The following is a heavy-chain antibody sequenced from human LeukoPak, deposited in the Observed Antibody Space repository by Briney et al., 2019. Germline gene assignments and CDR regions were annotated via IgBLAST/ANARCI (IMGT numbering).Heavy chain of an antibody. V-gene: IGHV3-48*01. CDR1: GFTFSSYS. D-gene: IGHD3-22*01. J-gene: IGHJ4*02. CDR2: ISSRSRTI. CDR3: AGRYDSSGYPLH. Sequence: GGSLRLSCAASGFTFSSYSMNWVRQAPGKGLEWVSYISSRSRTIYYADSVKGRFTISRDNSNNTLYLQMNSLRAEDTAVYYCAGRYDSSGYPLHWGQGTLVTVSS.